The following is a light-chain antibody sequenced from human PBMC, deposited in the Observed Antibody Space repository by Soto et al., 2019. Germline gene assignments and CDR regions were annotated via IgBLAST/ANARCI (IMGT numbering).Light chain of an antibody. V-gene: IGKV3-20*01. Sequence: EIVLTQSPGTLSLYPGERATLSCRASQSISSSYLAWYQQKPGQAPRLLVYGASSRATGIPDRFSGSGSGTDFTLTISRLEPEDFAVYYCQQYGSSWFTFCPGTKVDIK. CDR1: QSISSSY. CDR2: GAS. CDR3: QQYGSSWFT. J-gene: IGKJ3*01.